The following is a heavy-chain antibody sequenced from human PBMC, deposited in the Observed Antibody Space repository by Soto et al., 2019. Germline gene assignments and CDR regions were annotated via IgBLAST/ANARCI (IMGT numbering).Heavy chain of an antibody. CDR2: INPSGGST. V-gene: IGHV1-46*01. J-gene: IGHJ4*02. CDR1: GGTFSSYA. Sequence: ASVKVSCKASGGTFSSYAISWVRQAPGQGLEWMGIINPSGGSTSYAQKFQGRVTMTRDTSTSTVYMELSSLRSEDTAVYYCARQTSVQWEPHYDYWSQGTLVTVSS. D-gene: IGHD1-26*01. CDR3: ARQTSVQWEPHYDY.